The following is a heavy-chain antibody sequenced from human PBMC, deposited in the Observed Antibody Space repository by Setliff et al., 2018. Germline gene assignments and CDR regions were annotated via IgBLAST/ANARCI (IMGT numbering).Heavy chain of an antibody. CDR3: ARIAYFDFWRGFGVGAFDL. J-gene: IGHJ3*01. Sequence: SETLSLTCSVSGASVSNVNYYWGWIRQPPGKGLEWVGSIYYSGKTYSNPSFKSRVTMSVDRSKNQFSLKLASVTAADRAVYYCARIAYFDFWRGFGVGAFDLWGHGSVVTVS. CDR1: GASVSNVNYY. CDR2: IYYSGKT. D-gene: IGHD3-3*01. V-gene: IGHV4-39*01.